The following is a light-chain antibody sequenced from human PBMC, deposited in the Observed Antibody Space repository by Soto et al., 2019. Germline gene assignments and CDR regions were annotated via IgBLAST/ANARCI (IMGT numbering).Light chain of an antibody. Sequence: PASVSGSPGQSITISCTGTSSDIGGYYYVSWYQHHPGKAPKLLIYQVTNRPSRVSNRFSGSKSGNTASLTISGLQADDEADYYCTSYSSSDIFYVFGTGTKVTVL. CDR1: SSDIGGYYY. CDR3: TSYSSSDIFYV. CDR2: QVT. V-gene: IGLV2-14*01. J-gene: IGLJ1*01.